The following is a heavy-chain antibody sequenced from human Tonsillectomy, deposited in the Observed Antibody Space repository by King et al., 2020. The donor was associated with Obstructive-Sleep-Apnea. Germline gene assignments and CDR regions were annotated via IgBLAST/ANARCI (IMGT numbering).Heavy chain of an antibody. D-gene: IGHD1-26*01. V-gene: IGHV4-4*07. CDR1: GGSISSYY. Sequence: QLQESGPGLVKPSETLSLTCTVSGGSISSYYWSWVRQPAGKGLEWIGRIYTSGSTNSNPSLQSRVTMSVDTSKNQFSLRLSSVTAADTAVYYCARGAWGSYLYYFDYWGQGTLVTVSS. CDR3: ARGAWGSYLYYFDY. J-gene: IGHJ4*02. CDR2: IYTSGST.